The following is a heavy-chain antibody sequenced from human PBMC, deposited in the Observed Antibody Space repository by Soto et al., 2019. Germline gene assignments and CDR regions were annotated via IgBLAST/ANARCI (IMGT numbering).Heavy chain of an antibody. CDR1: GGSISSYY. Sequence: SETLSLTCTVSGGSISSYYWSWIRQPAGKGLEWIGRIYTSGSTNYNPSLKSRVTMSVDTSKNQFSLKLSSVTAADTAVYYCARDRTTIFGVVIEVDAFDIWGQGTMVTVSS. V-gene: IGHV4-4*07. CDR2: IYTSGST. D-gene: IGHD3-3*01. CDR3: ARDRTTIFGVVIEVDAFDI. J-gene: IGHJ3*02.